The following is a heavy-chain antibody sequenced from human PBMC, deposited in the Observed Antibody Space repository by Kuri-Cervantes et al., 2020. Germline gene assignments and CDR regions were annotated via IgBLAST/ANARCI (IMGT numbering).Heavy chain of an antibody. D-gene: IGHD3-10*01. Sequence: GSLRLCCTVSGGSISSSSYYWGWIRQPPGKGLEWIGSIYYSGSTYYNPSLKSRVTISVDTSKNQFSLKLSSVTAADTAVYYCARSSYYYGSGSYLYYWGQGTLVTVSS. CDR3: ARSSYYYGSGSYLYY. CDR1: GGSISSSSYY. J-gene: IGHJ4*02. V-gene: IGHV4-39*01. CDR2: IYYSGST.